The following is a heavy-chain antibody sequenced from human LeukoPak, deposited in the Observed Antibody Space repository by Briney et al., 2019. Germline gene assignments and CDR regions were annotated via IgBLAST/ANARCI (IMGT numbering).Heavy chain of an antibody. CDR1: GGSISGGSYY. J-gene: IGHJ4*02. CDR2: IYYSGST. D-gene: IGHD4-17*01. Sequence: SETLSLTCTVSGGSISGGSYYWAWIRQPPGKGLEWIGSIYYSGSTHYSSSLKSRVTISVDTSKNQFSLKLSSVTAADTAVYYCARAYGDYANFDYWGQGTLVTVSS. V-gene: IGHV4-39*07. CDR3: ARAYGDYANFDY.